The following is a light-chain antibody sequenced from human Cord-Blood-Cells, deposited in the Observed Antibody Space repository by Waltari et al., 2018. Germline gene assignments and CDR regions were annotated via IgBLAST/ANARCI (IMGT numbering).Light chain of an antibody. CDR1: QSISSY. CDR2: AAS. Sequence: DIQMTQSPSSLSASVGDRVPITCRARQSISSYLNWYQQKPGKAPKLLIYAASSLQSGVPSRFSGSGSGTDFTLTISSLQPEDFATYYCQQSYSTPQVTFGGGTKVEIK. J-gene: IGKJ4*01. CDR3: QQSYSTPQVT. V-gene: IGKV1-39*01.